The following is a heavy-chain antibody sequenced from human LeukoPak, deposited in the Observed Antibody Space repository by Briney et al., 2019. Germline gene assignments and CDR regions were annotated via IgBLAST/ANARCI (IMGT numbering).Heavy chain of an antibody. CDR1: GFTFSSYA. D-gene: IGHD3-16*01. CDR3: AREFGKRENY. CDR2: IYSGGST. Sequence: PGGSLRLSCAASGFTFSSYAMSWVRQAPGKGLEWVSVIYSGGSTYYADSVKGRFTISRDNSKNTLYLQMNSLRAEDTAVYYCAREFGKRENYWGQGTLVTVSS. V-gene: IGHV3-53*01. J-gene: IGHJ4*02.